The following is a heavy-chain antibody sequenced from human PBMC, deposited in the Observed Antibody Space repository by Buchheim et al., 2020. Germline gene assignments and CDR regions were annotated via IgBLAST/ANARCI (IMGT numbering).Heavy chain of an antibody. J-gene: IGHJ3*02. CDR3: ARLSRGSGSYYDLEDAFDI. CDR2: IFYSGST. V-gene: IGHV4-39*01. D-gene: IGHD1-26*01. CDR1: GGSISSSSHY. Sequence: QLQLQESGPGLVKPSETLSLTCSVSGGSISSSSHYWGWIRQPPGKGLEWIGSIFYSGSTSYNPSLKRRVSISVDTSKNQFSLKLSSLTAADTAVYYCARLSRGSGSYYDLEDAFDIWGQGT.